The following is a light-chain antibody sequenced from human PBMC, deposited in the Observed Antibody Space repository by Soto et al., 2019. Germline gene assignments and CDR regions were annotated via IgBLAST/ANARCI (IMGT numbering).Light chain of an antibody. CDR2: EVS. CDR1: SSDVGGYNY. J-gene: IGLJ1*01. CDR3: SSYPGSNNFV. Sequence: QSALTQPPSASGSPGQSVTISCTGTSSDVGGYNYVSWYQQHPGKAPKLMIYEVSKRPSGVPDRFSGSKSGNTASLTVSGLKAEDEADYYCSSYPGSNNFVFGTGTKLTVL. V-gene: IGLV2-8*01.